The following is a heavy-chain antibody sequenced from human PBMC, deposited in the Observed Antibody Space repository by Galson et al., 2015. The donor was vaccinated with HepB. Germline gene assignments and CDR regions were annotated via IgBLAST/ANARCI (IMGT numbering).Heavy chain of an antibody. CDR1: GYPFTSYA. CDR2: INGGNGDT. CDR3: SRTRLPAYADSGRVGRLDP. D-gene: IGHD2-2*01. Sequence: SVKVSCKASGYPFTSYAIHWVRQAPGQRLEWMGWINGGNGDTKFSQELQGNVILTRDTSATTAFLELRNLRSEDTALYYCSRTRLPAYADSGRVGRLDPWGQGTLVTVSS. J-gene: IGHJ5*02. V-gene: IGHV1-3*01.